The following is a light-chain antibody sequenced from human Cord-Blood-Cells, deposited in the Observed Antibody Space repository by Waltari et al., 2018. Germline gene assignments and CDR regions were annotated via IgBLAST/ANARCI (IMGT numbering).Light chain of an antibody. CDR1: QSVSSN. J-gene: IGKJ3*01. CDR3: QQYNNWPPFT. CDR2: GAS. V-gene: IGKV3-15*01. Sequence: EIVMTQSPATLSVSPGERATLSCRASQSVSSNLAWYQQKPGQAPRHLIYGASTRATGITARCSGGGSGTEFTITISSLQSEDFAVYYCQQYNNWPPFTFGPGTKVDIK.